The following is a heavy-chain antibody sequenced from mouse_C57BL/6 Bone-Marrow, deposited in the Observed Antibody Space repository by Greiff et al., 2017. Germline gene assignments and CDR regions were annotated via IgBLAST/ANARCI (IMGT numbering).Heavy chain of an antibody. CDR3: TRASYYGSPYYFDY. J-gene: IGHJ2*01. CDR1: GFTFSSYA. D-gene: IGHD1-1*01. CDR2: ISSGGDYI. Sequence: EVMLVESGEGLVKPGGSLKLSCAASGFTFSSYAMSWVRQTPAKRLEWVAYISSGGDYIYYADTVKGRFTISRDNARNTLYLHMSSLKSEDTAMYYCTRASYYGSPYYFDYWGQGTTLTVSS. V-gene: IGHV5-9-1*02.